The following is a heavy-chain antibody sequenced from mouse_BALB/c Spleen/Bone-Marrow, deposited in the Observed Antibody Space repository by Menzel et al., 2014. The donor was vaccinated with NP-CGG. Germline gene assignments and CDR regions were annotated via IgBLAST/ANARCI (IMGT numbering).Heavy chain of an antibody. Sequence: LQESGAELAKPGASVKMSCKASGYTFTSYWMHWVKQRPGQGREWIGNINPSSGYTEYNQKFKDKATLTADKSSSTAYMQLSNLTSEDSAVYYCARPITTGIQAWFAYWGQGILVTVSA. CDR1: GYTFTSYW. D-gene: IGHD2-4*01. J-gene: IGHJ3*01. CDR2: INPSSGYT. V-gene: IGHV1-7*01. CDR3: ARPITTGIQAWFAY.